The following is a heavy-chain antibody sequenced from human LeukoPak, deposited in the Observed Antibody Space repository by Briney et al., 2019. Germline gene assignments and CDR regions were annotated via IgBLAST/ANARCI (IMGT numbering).Heavy chain of an antibody. J-gene: IGHJ4*02. D-gene: IGHD6-19*01. CDR3: AREDSILAMEFDY. CDR2: TWYDGSNK. Sequence: GGSLRLSCAASGFTFSSYGMHWVRQAPGKGLEWVAVTWYDGSNKYYADSVKGRFTISRDNSKNTLYLQMNSLRAEDTAVYYCAREDSILAMEFDYWGQGTLVTVSS. CDR1: GFTFSSYG. V-gene: IGHV3-33*01.